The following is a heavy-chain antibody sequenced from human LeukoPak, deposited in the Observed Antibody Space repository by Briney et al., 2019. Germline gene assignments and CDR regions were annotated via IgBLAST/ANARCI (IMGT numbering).Heavy chain of an antibody. D-gene: IGHD5-18*01. V-gene: IGHV1-46*01. J-gene: IGHJ4*02. CDR3: ARAGASGYIYHYGGF. Sequence: ASEKVSCKASGYTFTSYFMHWVRQAPGQGLDWIGMINPTGGSTSYGPKFQGRVTMTRDMSTSTVYMELSSLRSDDTAVYYCARAGASGYIYHYGGFWGQGTMVTVSS. CDR1: GYTFTSYF. CDR2: INPTGGST.